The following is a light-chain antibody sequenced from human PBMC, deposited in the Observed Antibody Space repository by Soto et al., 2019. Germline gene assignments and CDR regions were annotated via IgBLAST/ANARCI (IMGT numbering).Light chain of an antibody. CDR1: QTVSSN. V-gene: IGKV3-15*01. CDR2: GAS. CDR3: QQYNDWPRT. Sequence: EIVMTQSPATLSVSPEEKATISCRASQTVSSNLAWYQRNPGQAPRLLVYGASTRATGIPARFTGSGSGTEFTLTISSLQSEDFAVYYCQQYNDWPRTFGQGTKGISN. J-gene: IGKJ1*01.